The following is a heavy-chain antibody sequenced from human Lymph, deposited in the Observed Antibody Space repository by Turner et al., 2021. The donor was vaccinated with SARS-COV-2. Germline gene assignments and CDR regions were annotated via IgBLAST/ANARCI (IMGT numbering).Heavy chain of an antibody. CDR2: MNPNSCNT. CDR1: RYTFTSYD. D-gene: IGHD1-26*01. Sequence: QVQLVQSGAEVKKPGAIVKVTCKAPRYTFTSYDINCVRQATGQGLEWMVCMNPNSCNTAYAQNCQAIFVMTSNTALSTTYRELSSLESYDTAVYYCSRGRYSDGGMDFWGQGTTVTISS. CDR3: SRGRYSDGGMDF. V-gene: IGHV1-8*02. J-gene: IGHJ6*02.